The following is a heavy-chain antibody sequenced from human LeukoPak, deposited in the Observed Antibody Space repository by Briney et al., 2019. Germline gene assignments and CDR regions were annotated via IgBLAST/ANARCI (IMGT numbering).Heavy chain of an antibody. J-gene: IGHJ6*03. CDR2: IYHSGIT. D-gene: IGHD6-13*01. CDR1: GGSISSSSYY. Sequence: SETLSLTCTVSGGSISSSSYYWGWIRQSPGKGLEWIANIYHSGITYYTPSLKSRVTISVDTSKNQFYLKLSSVTAADTAVYYCAREWAIAAAGESYYYMDVWGKGTTVTVSS. CDR3: AREWAIAAAGESYYYMDV. V-gene: IGHV4-39*07.